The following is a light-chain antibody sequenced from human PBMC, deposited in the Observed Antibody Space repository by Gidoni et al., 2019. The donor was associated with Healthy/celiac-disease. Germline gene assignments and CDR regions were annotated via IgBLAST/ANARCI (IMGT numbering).Light chain of an antibody. CDR2: KAS. Sequence: DIQLTQSPSTLSASVGDRVTITCRASQSISSWLAWYQQKPGKAPKLLIYKASSLESGVPSRFSCSGSVTEFTLTISSLQPDDFATYYFQQYNSYPWTFGQGTKVEIK. V-gene: IGKV1-5*03. J-gene: IGKJ1*01. CDR1: QSISSW. CDR3: QQYNSYPWT.